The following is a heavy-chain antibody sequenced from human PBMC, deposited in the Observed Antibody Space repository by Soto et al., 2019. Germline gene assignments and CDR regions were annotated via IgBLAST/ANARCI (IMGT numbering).Heavy chain of an antibody. CDR3: ARFIAVAGTAKFDY. Sequence: GSLRLSCAASGFTFSSYSMNWVRQAPGKGLEWVSSISSSSSYIYYADSVKGRFTISRDNAKNSLYLQMNSLRAEDTAVYYCARFIAVAGTAKFDYWGQGTLVTVSS. J-gene: IGHJ4*02. V-gene: IGHV3-21*01. CDR2: ISSSSSYI. D-gene: IGHD6-19*01. CDR1: GFTFSSYS.